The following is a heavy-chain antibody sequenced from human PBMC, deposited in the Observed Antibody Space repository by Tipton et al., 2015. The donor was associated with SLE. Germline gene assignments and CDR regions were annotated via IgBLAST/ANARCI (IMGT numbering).Heavy chain of an antibody. CDR3: VRARAQGSRSAFLF. CDR1: GYMFTNYW. Sequence: QLVQSGAEVKKTGESLKISCKGSGYMFTNYWIAWVRQMPGKGLEYMGIIYPGDSETAYSPSFQGQITISADKSISSVYLQWSSLKTSDTAIYYCVRARAQGSRSAFLFWGQGTRVTVPS. J-gene: IGHJ3*01. CDR2: IYPGDSET. D-gene: IGHD6-19*01. V-gene: IGHV5-51*03.